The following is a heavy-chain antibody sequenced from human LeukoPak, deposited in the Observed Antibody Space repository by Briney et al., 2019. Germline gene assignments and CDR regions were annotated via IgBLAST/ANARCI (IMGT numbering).Heavy chain of an antibody. V-gene: IGHV4-30-4*02. CDR1: GGSISSGDYY. D-gene: IGHD3-10*01. Sequence: SETLSLTCTVSGGSISSGDYYWSWIRQPPGKGLEWIGYIYYSGSTYYNPSLKSRVTMSVDTSKNHFSLKLSSVTAADTAVYFCARDRGNYFDYWGQGTLVTVSS. CDR3: ARDRGNYFDY. J-gene: IGHJ4*02. CDR2: IYYSGST.